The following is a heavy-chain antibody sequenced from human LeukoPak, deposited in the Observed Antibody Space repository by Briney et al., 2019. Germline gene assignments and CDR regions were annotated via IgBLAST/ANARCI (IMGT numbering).Heavy chain of an antibody. CDR1: GGTFSSYA. V-gene: IGHV1-69*06. Sequence: ASVKVSCKASGGTFSSYAISWVRQAPGQGLEWMGGIIPIFGTANYAQKFQGRVTITADKSTSTAYMELSSLRSEDTAVYYCARAAAKGGWFDPWGQGTLVTVSS. CDR2: IIPIFGTA. CDR3: ARAAAKGGWFDP. J-gene: IGHJ5*02. D-gene: IGHD6-13*01.